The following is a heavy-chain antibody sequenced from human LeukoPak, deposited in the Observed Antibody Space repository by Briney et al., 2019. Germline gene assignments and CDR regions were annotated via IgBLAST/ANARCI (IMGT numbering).Heavy chain of an antibody. Sequence: PSQTLSLTCTVSGGSISSGGYYWSWIRQHPGKGLEWIGYIYYSGSTYYNPSLKSRVTISVDTSKNQFSLKLSSVTAADTAVYYCARDFADYGDSRDAFDIWGQGTMVIVSS. CDR2: IYYSGST. D-gene: IGHD4-17*01. CDR1: GGSISSGGYY. V-gene: IGHV4-31*03. CDR3: ARDFADYGDSRDAFDI. J-gene: IGHJ3*02.